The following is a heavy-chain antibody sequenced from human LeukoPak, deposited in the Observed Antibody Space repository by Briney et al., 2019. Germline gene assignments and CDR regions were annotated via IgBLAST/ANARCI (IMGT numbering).Heavy chain of an antibody. J-gene: IGHJ4*02. D-gene: IGHD4-17*01. Sequence: SETLSLTCAVSGVSCNDYYWSWVRQTPGRGLEWIGEINHSGYTNDSPSLKSRVTLSIDTSRKQFSLNLRSVTVADTGIYYCTRMTTVHDYWGQGTLVTVSS. CDR2: INHSGYT. V-gene: IGHV4-34*01. CDR1: GVSCNDYY. CDR3: TRMTTVHDY.